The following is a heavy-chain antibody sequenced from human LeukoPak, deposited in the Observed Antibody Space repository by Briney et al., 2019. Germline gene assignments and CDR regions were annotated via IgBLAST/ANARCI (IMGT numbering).Heavy chain of an antibody. D-gene: IGHD3-16*01. CDR2: IYTSGST. CDR3: ARDRYDYVWGSLDY. J-gene: IGHJ4*02. V-gene: IGHV4-61*02. Sequence: PSETLSLTCTVSGSSISSGSYYWSWIRQPAGKGLEWIGRIYTSGSTNYNPSLKSRVTISVDTSKNQFSLKLSSVTAADTAVYYCARDRYDYVWGSLDYWGQGTLVTVSS. CDR1: GSSISSGSYY.